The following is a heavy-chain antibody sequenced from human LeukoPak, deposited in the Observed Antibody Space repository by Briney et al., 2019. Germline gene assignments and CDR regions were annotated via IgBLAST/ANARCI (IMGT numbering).Heavy chain of an antibody. V-gene: IGHV3-23*01. CDR3: ATPGQWPVYSDY. CDR1: GFTFSSYA. Sequence: PGGSLRLSCAASGFTFSSYAVSWVRQAPGKGLEWVSLISGSGGSTYYADSVKGRFSISRDNSKNTLFLQMNSLRADDTAVYYCATPGQWPVYSDYWGPGIRVSVSS. CDR2: ISGSGGST. J-gene: IGHJ4*02. D-gene: IGHD6-19*01.